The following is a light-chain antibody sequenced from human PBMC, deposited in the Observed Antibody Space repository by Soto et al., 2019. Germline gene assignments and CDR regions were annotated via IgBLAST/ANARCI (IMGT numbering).Light chain of an antibody. V-gene: IGLV2-14*01. CDR3: SSSTSGSTPFV. Sequence: HSVLTQPASVSGSPGQSITISCTGTSSDIGGSNSVSWYQQHPGQAPKLMISEVSNRPSGVSNRFSGSKSGNTASLTISGLQAEDEADYYCSSSTSGSTPFVFGAGTKVTV. J-gene: IGLJ1*01. CDR1: SSDIGGSNS. CDR2: EVS.